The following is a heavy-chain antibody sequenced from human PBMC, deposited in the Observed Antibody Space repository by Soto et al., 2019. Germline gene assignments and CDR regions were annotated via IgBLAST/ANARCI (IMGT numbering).Heavy chain of an antibody. V-gene: IGHV4-34*01. CDR3: ARSTSSWYQNWFDP. D-gene: IGHD6-13*01. CDR2: INHSGSP. Sequence: SETLSPTCAVYGGSFSGYYWRWIRPHPGKGLEWIGEINHSGSPNYNPSPKSRVTISVDTSKNQFSLKLSAVTAADTAEYYCARSTSSWYQNWFDPWGQGTLVTVSS. J-gene: IGHJ5*02. CDR1: GGSFSGYY.